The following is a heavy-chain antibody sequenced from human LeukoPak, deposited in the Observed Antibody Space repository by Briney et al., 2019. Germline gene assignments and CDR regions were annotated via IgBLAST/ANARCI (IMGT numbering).Heavy chain of an antibody. D-gene: IGHD6-6*01. Sequence: GGSLRLSCAASGFTFSSYTMNWVRQAPGKGLEWVSSIGSSSTYIYYADSVKGRFIISRDNAKNSLFLQMNSLRAEDTAVYYCARVGRQLGQPFDYWGQGTLVTVSS. J-gene: IGHJ4*02. CDR1: GFTFSSYT. CDR2: IGSSSTYI. V-gene: IGHV3-21*01. CDR3: ARVGRQLGQPFDY.